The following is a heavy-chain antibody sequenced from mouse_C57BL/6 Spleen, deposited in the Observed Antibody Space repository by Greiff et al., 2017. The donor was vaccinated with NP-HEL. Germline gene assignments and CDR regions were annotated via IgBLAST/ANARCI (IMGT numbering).Heavy chain of an antibody. Sequence: VQLQQSGAELAKPGASVKLSCKASGYTFTSYWMHWVKQRPGQGLEWIGYINPSSGYTKYNQKFKDKATLTADKSSSTAYMQLSSLTSEDAAVYYCARGAAQATFADWGQGTLVTVSA. V-gene: IGHV1-7*01. CDR1: GYTFTSYW. CDR2: INPSSGYT. J-gene: IGHJ3*01. D-gene: IGHD3-2*02. CDR3: ARGAAQATFAD.